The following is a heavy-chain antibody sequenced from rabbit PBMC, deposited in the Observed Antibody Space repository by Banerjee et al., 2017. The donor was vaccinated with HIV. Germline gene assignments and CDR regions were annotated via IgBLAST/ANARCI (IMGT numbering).Heavy chain of an antibody. D-gene: IGHD7-1*01. J-gene: IGHJ4*01. CDR1: GFDFSSYG. Sequence: QSLEESGGDLVKPGASLKLSCTASGFDFSSYGISWVRQAPGKGLEWIACINTNSGNAVYASWAKGRFTISKTSSTTVTLQMTSLTAADTATYFCASHLGAGYIGFNLWGQGTLVTVS. V-gene: IGHV1S40*01. CDR3: ASHLGAGYIGFNL. CDR2: INTNSGNA.